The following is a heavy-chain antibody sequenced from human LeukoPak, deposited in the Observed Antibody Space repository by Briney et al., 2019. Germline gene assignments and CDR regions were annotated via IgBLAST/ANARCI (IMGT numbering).Heavy chain of an antibody. D-gene: IGHD6-19*01. J-gene: IGHJ3*02. CDR2: ISSSSSYI. CDR1: GFTFSSYS. V-gene: IGHV3-21*01. CDR3: ARRKDSSGSGALDI. Sequence: GGSLRLSCAASGFTFSSYSMNWVRQAPGKGLEWVSSISSSSSYIYYADSVKGRFTISRDNAKNSLYLQMNSLRAEDTAVYYCARRKDSSGSGALDIWGQGTMVTVSS.